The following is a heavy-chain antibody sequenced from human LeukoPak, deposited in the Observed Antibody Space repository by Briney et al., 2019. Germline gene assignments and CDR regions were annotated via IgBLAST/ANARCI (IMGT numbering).Heavy chain of an antibody. CDR2: IKRKNDGGTT. CDR1: GFPFSKAW. J-gene: IGHJ4*02. D-gene: IGHD2-15*01. CDR3: TTDHSPAATLWGKLPIDY. V-gene: IGHV3-15*01. Sequence: GGSLRLFCAASGFPFSKAWMRWVRRAPGKGLEWVGRIKRKNDGGTTDYAAPVKGRFTSSRDDSKNTLYLQMNSLKTEDTAVYYCTTDHSPAATLWGKLPIDYWGQGTLVTVSS.